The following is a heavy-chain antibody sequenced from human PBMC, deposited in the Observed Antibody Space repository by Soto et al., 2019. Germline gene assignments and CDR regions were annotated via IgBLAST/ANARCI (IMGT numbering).Heavy chain of an antibody. CDR3: ATRCGVTVPFDY. CDR1: GGSISSSSYY. D-gene: IGHD3-10*01. CDR2: IYYSGST. J-gene: IGHJ4*02. Sequence: KPSETLSLTCTVSGGSISSSSYYWGWIRQPPGKGLEWIGSIYYSGSTYYNPSLKSRVTMSVDTSKNQFSLKLSSVTAADTAVYYCATRCGVTVPFDYWGQGTLVTSPQ. V-gene: IGHV4-39*01.